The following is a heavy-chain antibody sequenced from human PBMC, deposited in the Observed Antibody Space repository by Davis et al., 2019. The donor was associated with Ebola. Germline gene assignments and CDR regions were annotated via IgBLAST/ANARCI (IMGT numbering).Heavy chain of an antibody. J-gene: IGHJ5*01. V-gene: IGHV4-39*07. D-gene: IGHD5-24*01. CDR1: GGSVSSSSYF. CDR3: ARAIEWATIFDS. CDR2: FLYGGTT. Sequence: PSETLSLTCTVSGGSVSSSSYFWGWIRQPPGKGLEWIGIFLYGGTTHYSPSLKSRVTMSVDTSKNQFSLKVKSVTAADTAVYYCARAIEWATIFDSWGQGVPVTVSS.